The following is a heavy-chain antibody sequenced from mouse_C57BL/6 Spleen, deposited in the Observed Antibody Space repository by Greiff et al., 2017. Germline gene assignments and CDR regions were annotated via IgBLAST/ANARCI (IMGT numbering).Heavy chain of an antibody. CDR1: GYAFSSYW. CDR2: IYPGDGDT. V-gene: IGHV1-80*01. Sequence: LQQSGASVKISCKASGYAFSSYWMNWVKQRPGKGLEWIGQIYPGDGDTNYNGKFKGKATLTADKSSSTAYMQLSSLTSEDSAVYFCATHWAAWFAYWGQGTLVTVSA. CDR3: ATHWAAWFAY. J-gene: IGHJ3*01. D-gene: IGHD4-1*01.